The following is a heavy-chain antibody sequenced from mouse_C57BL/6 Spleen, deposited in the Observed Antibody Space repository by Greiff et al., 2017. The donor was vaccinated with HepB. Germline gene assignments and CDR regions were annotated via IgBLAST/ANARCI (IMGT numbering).Heavy chain of an antibody. CDR2: INPNNGGT. Sequence: VQLKQSGPELVKPGASVKISCKASGYTFTDYYMNWVKQSHGKSLEWIGDINPNNGGTSYNQKFKGKATLTVDKSSSTAYMELRSLTSEDSAVYYCALITTVVPFDYWGQGTTLTVSS. V-gene: IGHV1-26*01. CDR1: GYTFTDYY. J-gene: IGHJ2*01. CDR3: ALITTVVPFDY. D-gene: IGHD1-1*01.